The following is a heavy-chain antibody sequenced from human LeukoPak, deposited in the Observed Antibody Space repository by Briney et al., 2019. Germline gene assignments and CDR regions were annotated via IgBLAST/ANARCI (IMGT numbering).Heavy chain of an antibody. J-gene: IGHJ6*03. CDR3: ARDEFIDVYYMDV. D-gene: IGHD2-15*01. Sequence: PGGSLRLSCAASGFTFSSYSMNWVRQAPGKGLEWVSYISSSSSTIYYADSVKGRFTISRDNAKNSLYLQMNSLRAEDTAVYYCARDEFIDVYYMDVWGKGTTVTVSS. V-gene: IGHV3-48*01. CDR1: GFTFSSYS. CDR2: ISSSSSTI.